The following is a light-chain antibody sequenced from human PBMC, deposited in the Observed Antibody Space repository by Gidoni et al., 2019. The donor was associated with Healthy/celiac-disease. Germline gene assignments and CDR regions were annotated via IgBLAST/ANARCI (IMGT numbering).Light chain of an antibody. CDR3: QQRSNWPWT. Sequence: EIVLTQSPATLSLSPGERATLSCRASQRVSSYLAWDQQKPGQAPRLLIYDASNRATGIPARFSGSGSGTDFTLTISSLEPEDFAVYYCQQRSNWPWTFGQGTKVEIK. J-gene: IGKJ1*01. CDR2: DAS. V-gene: IGKV3-11*01. CDR1: QRVSSY.